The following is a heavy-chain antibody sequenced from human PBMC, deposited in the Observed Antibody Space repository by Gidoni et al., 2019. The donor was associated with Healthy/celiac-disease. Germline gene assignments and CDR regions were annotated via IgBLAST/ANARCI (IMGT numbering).Heavy chain of an antibody. CDR3: ARLGGGWLGKYYYYGMDV. CDR1: GYRFTIYC. Sequence: EVQLVQSGAEVKKPGESLKISCNGSGYRFTIYCLGWVRQMPGKGVEWNGIIYPVYSDTRYSPSVQGQVTISAYKSISTAYLQWSSLKASDTAMYYCARLGGGWLGKYYYYGMDVWGQGTTVTVSS. CDR2: IYPVYSDT. J-gene: IGHJ6*02. D-gene: IGHD6-19*01. V-gene: IGHV5-51*01.